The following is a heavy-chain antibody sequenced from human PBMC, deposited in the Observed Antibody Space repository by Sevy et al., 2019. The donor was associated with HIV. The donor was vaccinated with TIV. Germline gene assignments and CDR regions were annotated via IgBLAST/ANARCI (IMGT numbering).Heavy chain of an antibody. CDR3: ARSGGLFDAGMDV. CDR1: GYTFTSFT. V-gene: IGHV1-18*01. CDR2: ISANNGDR. Sequence: ASVKVSCKSSGYTFTSFTINWVRQAPGQGLEWMGRISANNGDRNFAQNLQGRVTMTTDTSTRTAYMELRSLRSDDTAVYYGARSGGLFDAGMDVWGQGTTVTVSS. J-gene: IGHJ6*02. D-gene: IGHD3-9*01.